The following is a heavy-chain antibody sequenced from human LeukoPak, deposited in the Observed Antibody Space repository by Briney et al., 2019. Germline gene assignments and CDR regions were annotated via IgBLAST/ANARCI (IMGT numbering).Heavy chain of an antibody. J-gene: IGHJ4*02. Sequence: ASVKVSCKASGYTFTSYDINWVRRATGQGLEWMGWMNPNSGNTGYAQKFQGRVTITRNTSISTAYMELSSLRSEDTAVYYCARNRLFTYYYDSSGYPLDYWGQGTLVTVSS. CDR1: GYTFTSYD. D-gene: IGHD3-22*01. CDR2: MNPNSGNT. CDR3: ARNRLFTYYYDSSGYPLDY. V-gene: IGHV1-8*03.